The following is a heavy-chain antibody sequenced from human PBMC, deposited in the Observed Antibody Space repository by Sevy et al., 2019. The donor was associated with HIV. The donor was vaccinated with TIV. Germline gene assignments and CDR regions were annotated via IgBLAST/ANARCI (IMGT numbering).Heavy chain of an antibody. CDR1: GFSFSHYA. V-gene: IGHV3-30-3*01. Sequence: GGSLRLSCAVSGFSFSHYAFHWVRQAPGKGLEWVSLISYDGTYKYYADSVKGRFTIARDNSKNTLYLQMNSVRGNDTDVYYCARVDVSYCTNDCYHRFDYWGPGALVTVSS. D-gene: IGHD2-8*01. CDR3: ARVDVSYCTNDCYHRFDY. J-gene: IGHJ4*02. CDR2: ISYDGTYK.